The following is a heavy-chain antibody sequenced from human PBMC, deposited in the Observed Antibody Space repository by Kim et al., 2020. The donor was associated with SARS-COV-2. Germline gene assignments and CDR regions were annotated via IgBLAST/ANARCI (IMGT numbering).Heavy chain of an antibody. Sequence: GGSLRLSCVASGFTFNNYWMSWVRQAPGEGLECVANINEDGNTKYYVGSVKGRFTVSRDNAKNSLYLQMNGLRAEDTAVYYCARDLSGSYDAFDIWGQGTMVTVSS. CDR3: ARDLSGSYDAFDI. J-gene: IGHJ3*02. CDR2: INEDGNTK. V-gene: IGHV3-7*03. D-gene: IGHD1-26*01. CDR1: GFTFNNYW.